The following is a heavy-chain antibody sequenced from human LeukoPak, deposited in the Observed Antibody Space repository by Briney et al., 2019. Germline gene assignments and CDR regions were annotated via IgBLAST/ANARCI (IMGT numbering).Heavy chain of an antibody. CDR3: ARDPGYGLGVDYGDY. CDR1: GFTVSGNY. V-gene: IGHV3-66*01. Sequence: GGSLRLSCAASGFTVSGNYMSWVRQAPGKGLEWLSVIHRGGNTYYADSVKGRFTISRDSSKNTVFLQMDSLRAEDTAVYYCARDPGYGLGVDYGDYWGQGTLVTVPS. J-gene: IGHJ4*02. CDR2: IHRGGNT. D-gene: IGHD3-10*01.